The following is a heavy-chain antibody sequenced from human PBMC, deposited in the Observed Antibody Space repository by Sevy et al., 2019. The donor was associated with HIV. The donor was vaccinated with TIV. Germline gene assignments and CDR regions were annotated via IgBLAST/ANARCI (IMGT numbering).Heavy chain of an antibody. CDR1: GGSISSSSYD. D-gene: IGHD2-21*01. J-gene: IGHJ4*02. V-gene: IGHV4-39*01. Sequence: SETLSLTCTVSGGSISSSSYDWGWIRQPPGKGLEWIGSMYSSGNTYYNPSLKSRVTIFVDTSKNQISLQLTSVTAADTAVYYCARQGGIVDRAFDYWGQGTLVTVSS. CDR3: ARQGGIVDRAFDY. CDR2: MYSSGNT.